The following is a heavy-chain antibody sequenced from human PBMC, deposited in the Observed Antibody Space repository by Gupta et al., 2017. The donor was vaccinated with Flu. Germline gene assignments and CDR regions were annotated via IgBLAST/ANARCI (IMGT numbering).Heavy chain of an antibody. CDR3: AHRGWYGFFDY. CDR1: GFSLRTSGVA. V-gene: IGHV2-5*02. J-gene: IGHJ4*02. Sequence: QITLKESGPTLVKPTQTLTLTCTFSGFSLRTSGVAVGWIRQPPGKALEWLTVIYWDDEQRYRPSLRSRLTMTKDTSKNQVVLTMTNMDPVDTATYYCAHRGWYGFFDYWGQGILVTVSS. D-gene: IGHD2-15*01. CDR2: IYWDDEQ.